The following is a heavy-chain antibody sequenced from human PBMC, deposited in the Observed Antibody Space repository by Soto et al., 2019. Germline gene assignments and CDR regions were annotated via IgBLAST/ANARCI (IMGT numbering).Heavy chain of an antibody. D-gene: IGHD1-1*01. J-gene: IGHJ4*02. V-gene: IGHV1-18*01. CDR1: GYDFTTYG. CDR2: ISAHNGNT. CDR3: ARGRYGDY. Sequence: QVHLVQSGAAVKKSGASVKVSCKGSGYDFTTYGITWVRQAPGQGLEWMAWISAHNGNTDYAQKIQGRVTVTRDTSTSTAYMELRSLRSDDTAVYYCARGRYGDYWGQGALVTVSS.